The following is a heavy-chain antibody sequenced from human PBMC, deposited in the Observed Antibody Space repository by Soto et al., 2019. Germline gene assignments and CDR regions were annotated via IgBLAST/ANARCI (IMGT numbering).Heavy chain of an antibody. CDR2: INHSGST. D-gene: IGHD6-19*01. CDR3: AREMYSSGCSDY. J-gene: IGHJ4*02. Sequence: SETLSLTCAVYVGSFSGYYWSWIRQPPGKGLEWIGEINHSGSTNYNPSLKSRVTISVDTSKNQFSLKLSSVTAADTAVYYCAREMYSSGCSDYWGQGTLVTVSS. CDR1: VGSFSGYY. V-gene: IGHV4-34*01.